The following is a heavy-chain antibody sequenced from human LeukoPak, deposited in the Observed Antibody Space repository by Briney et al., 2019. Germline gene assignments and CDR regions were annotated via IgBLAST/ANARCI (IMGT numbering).Heavy chain of an antibody. CDR2: VWMGGENK. CDR3: AREVYYYDSSGDHDAFDI. D-gene: IGHD3-22*01. CDR1: GFTFRTHA. Sequence: PGGSLRLSCSASGFTFRTHAMHWVRQAPGKGLEWVAMVWMGGENKFYADSVQGRFTISRDNAKNSLYLQMNSLRAEDTAVYFCAREVYYYDSSGDHDAFDIWGQGTMVTVSS. V-gene: IGHV3-33*01. J-gene: IGHJ3*02.